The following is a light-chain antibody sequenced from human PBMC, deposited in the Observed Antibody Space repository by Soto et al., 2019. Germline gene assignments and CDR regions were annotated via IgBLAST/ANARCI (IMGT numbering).Light chain of an antibody. Sequence: MLTQPHSVSESPGKTVTISCTRSSGSIASNYVQWYQQRPGSAPTTVIYEDNQRPSGVPDRFSGSIDSSSNSASLTISGLKTEDEADYYCQSYDSSNLVFGGGTKLTVL. CDR3: QSYDSSNLV. CDR2: EDN. J-gene: IGLJ2*01. V-gene: IGLV6-57*03. CDR1: SGSIASNY.